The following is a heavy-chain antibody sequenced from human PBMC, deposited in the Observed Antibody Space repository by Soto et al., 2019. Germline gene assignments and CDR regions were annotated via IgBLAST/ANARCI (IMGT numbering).Heavy chain of an antibody. J-gene: IGHJ6*02. CDR1: GGPFSGYY. CDR2: ITHGGGT. D-gene: IGHD5-12*01. CDR3: PRGSGFTHPPEEVEGYNSQDYYYGLDV. Sequence: SETLSLTCAVYGGPFSGYYWSWIRQAPGKGLEWIGEIGEITHGGGTNYNPSLNSRVSISVDTSKNHLSLKVSSVAAADTAVYYCPRGSGFTHPPEEVEGYNSQDYYYGLDVWGQGTTVTSP. V-gene: IGHV4-34*01.